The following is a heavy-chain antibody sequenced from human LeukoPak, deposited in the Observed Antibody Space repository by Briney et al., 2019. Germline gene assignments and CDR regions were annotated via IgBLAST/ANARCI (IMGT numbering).Heavy chain of an antibody. V-gene: IGHV3-21*01. D-gene: IGHD2-2*01. CDR1: GFTFSSYS. CDR2: ISSSSYI. Sequence: GGSLRLSCADSGFTFSSYSMNWVRQAPGKGLEWVSSISSSSYIYYADSVKGRFTISRDNAKNSLYLQMNSLRAEDTAVYYCARGWSSSTSRPTDYWGQGTLVTVSS. J-gene: IGHJ4*02. CDR3: ARGWSSSTSRPTDY.